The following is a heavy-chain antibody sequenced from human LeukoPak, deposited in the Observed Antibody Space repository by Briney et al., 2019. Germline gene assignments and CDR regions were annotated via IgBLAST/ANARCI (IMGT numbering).Heavy chain of an antibody. CDR2: TLYRSKWYN. V-gene: IGHV6-1*01. D-gene: IGHD3-10*01. Sequence: SQTLSLTCAISGDSVSSNSAAWNWIRQSPSRGLEWLGRTLYRSKWYNDYAVSVKSRITINPDTSKNQFSLQLNSVTPEDTAVYYCARTTRLWFGELLYRVSYYYYYMDVWGKGTTVTISS. CDR3: ARTTRLWFGELLYRVSYYYYYMDV. J-gene: IGHJ6*03. CDR1: GDSVSSNSAA.